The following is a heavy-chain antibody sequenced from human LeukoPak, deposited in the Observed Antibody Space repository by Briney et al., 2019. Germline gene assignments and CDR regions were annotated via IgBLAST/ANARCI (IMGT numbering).Heavy chain of an antibody. CDR3: ARGGKIAAVDY. D-gene: IGHD6-13*01. CDR2: ISYDGSNK. V-gene: IGHV3-30-3*01. J-gene: IGHJ4*02. Sequence: PGGSVRLSCAASGFAFSSYAMHWVRQAPGKGLEWVAVISYDGSNKYYADSVKGRFTISRDNSKNTLYLQMNSLRAEDTAVYYCARGGKIAAVDYWGQGTLVTVSS. CDR1: GFAFSSYA.